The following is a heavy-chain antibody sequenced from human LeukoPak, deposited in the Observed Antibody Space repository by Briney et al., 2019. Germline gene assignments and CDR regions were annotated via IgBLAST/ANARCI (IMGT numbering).Heavy chain of an antibody. CDR3: TTGASNYDILTGYWY. J-gene: IGHJ4*02. CDR2: IKSKTDGGTT. CDR1: GFTFSNAW. V-gene: IGHV3-15*01. D-gene: IGHD3-9*01. Sequence: GGSLRLSCAASGFTFSNAWMSWVRQAPGKGLEWVGRIKSKTDGGTTDYAAPVKGRFAISRDDSKNTLYPQMNSLKTEDTAVYYCTTGASNYDILTGYWYWGQGTLATVSS.